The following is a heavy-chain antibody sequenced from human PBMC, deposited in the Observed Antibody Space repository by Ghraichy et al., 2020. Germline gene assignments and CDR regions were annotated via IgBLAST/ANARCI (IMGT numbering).Heavy chain of an antibody. CDR3: ARDGGDIAARGPYYGMDV. CDR1: GFTFSSYS. CDR2: ITSSGTYV. J-gene: IGHJ6*01. D-gene: IGHD6-6*01. V-gene: IGHV3-21*01. Sequence: ETLSLTCAASGFTFSSYSMNWVRQAPGKGLDWVSSITSSGTYVYYADSVKGRFTISRDNAKNSVYLQMNSLRAEDTAVYYCARDGGDIAARGPYYGMDVWGQGTTVTVSS.